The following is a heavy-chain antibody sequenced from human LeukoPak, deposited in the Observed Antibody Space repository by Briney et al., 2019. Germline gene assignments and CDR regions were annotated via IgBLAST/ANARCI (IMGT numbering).Heavy chain of an antibody. D-gene: IGHD6-6*01. CDR2: ISGSSSFI. V-gene: IGHV3-21*01. CDR3: ARVHPLAARPSYYMDV. Sequence: GGSLRLSCAASGFTFTSYSMNWVRQAPGKGLEWVSSISGSSSFINYADSVKGRFTISRDNAKNSLFLQMNSLRAEDTAAYYCARVHPLAARPSYYMDVWGKGTTVTVSS. CDR1: GFTFTSYS. J-gene: IGHJ6*03.